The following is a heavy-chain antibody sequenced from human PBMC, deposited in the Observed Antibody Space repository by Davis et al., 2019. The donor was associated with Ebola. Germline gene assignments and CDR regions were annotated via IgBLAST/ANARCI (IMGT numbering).Heavy chain of an antibody. CDR3: ARNIIVVPTGLFGSYNYYGMDV. CDR2: IYHSGST. Sequence: SETLSLTCTVSVGSISSYYWSWIRQPPGKGLEWIGYIYHSGSTYYNPSFKSRVTISVDRSKNQFSLKLRSVTAADAAVYYCARNIIVVPTGLFGSYNYYGMDVWGQGTTVTVSS. CDR1: VGSISSYY. V-gene: IGHV4-59*04. D-gene: IGHD2-2*01. J-gene: IGHJ6*02.